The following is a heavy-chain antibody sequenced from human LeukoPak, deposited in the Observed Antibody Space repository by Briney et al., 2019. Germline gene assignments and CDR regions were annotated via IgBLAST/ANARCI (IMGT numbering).Heavy chain of an antibody. CDR2: IIPIFGTA. V-gene: IGHV1-69*13. Sequence: SVKVSCKASGGTFSNYAISWVRQAPGQGLEWMGGIIPIFGTANYAQKFQGRVTITADGSTSTAYMELSSLRSEDTAVYYCARMSYDILTGYRDYYYYYMDVWGKGTTVTVSS. CDR1: GGTFSNYA. D-gene: IGHD3-9*01. CDR3: ARMSYDILTGYRDYYYYYMDV. J-gene: IGHJ6*03.